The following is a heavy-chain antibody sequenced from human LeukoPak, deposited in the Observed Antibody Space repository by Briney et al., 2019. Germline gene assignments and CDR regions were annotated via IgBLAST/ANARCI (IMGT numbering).Heavy chain of an antibody. CDR3: GREPRYRPIDY. V-gene: IGHV1-18*04. D-gene: IGHD3-9*01. Sequence: GASVKVSCKASGYTFTGYYMHWVRQAPGQGLEWMGWISPYSGNTNYAENFQDRVTLTTDTSTGTAYMELRSLRSDDTAVYYCGREPRYRPIDYWGQGTLVTVSS. J-gene: IGHJ4*02. CDR2: ISPYSGNT. CDR1: GYTFTGYY.